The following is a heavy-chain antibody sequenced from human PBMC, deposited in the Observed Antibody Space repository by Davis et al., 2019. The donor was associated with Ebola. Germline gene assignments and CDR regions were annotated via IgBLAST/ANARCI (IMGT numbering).Heavy chain of an antibody. V-gene: IGHV1-2*04. D-gene: IGHD2-8*01. Sequence: AASVKVSCKASGYTFTGYYMHWVRQAPGQGLEWMGWINPNSGGTNYAQKFQGWVTMTRDTSISTAYMELSRLRSDDTAVYYCARMGKMVYYYYGMDVWGQGTTVTVSS. CDR1: GYTFTGYY. CDR3: ARMGKMVYYYYGMDV. CDR2: INPNSGGT. J-gene: IGHJ6*02.